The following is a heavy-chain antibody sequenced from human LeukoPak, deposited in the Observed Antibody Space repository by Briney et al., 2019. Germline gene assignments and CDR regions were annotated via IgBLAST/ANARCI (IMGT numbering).Heavy chain of an antibody. J-gene: IGHJ5*02. CDR3: ARDARHRYCSSSSCYRGWLDP. CDR2: INPKSGGT. CDR1: GYTFTGYY. D-gene: IGHD2-2*01. V-gene: IGHV1-2*02. Sequence: ASVKVSCKASGYTFTGYYMHWVRQAPGQGLEWMGWINPKSGGTNYAQKFQGRVTMTRDTSISTAYMELSSLRSEDTAVYYCARDARHRYCSSSSCYRGWLDPWGQGTPVTVSS.